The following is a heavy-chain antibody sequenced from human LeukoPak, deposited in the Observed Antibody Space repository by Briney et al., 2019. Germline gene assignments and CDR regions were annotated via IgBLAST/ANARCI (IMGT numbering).Heavy chain of an antibody. CDR1: GYTFTSYG. V-gene: IGHV1-18*01. CDR3: ARGGLPIWFGELLYDY. J-gene: IGHJ4*02. CDR2: ISAYNGNT. D-gene: IGHD3-10*01. Sequence: ASVKVSCKASGYTFTSYGISWVRQAPGQGLEWMGWISAYNGNTNYAQKLQGRVTMTTDTSTRTAYMELRSLRSDDTAVYYCARGGLPIWFGELLYDYWGQGTLVTVSS.